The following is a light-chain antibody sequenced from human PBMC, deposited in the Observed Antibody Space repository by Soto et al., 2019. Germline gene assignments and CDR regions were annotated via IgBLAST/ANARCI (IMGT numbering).Light chain of an antibody. CDR3: QQRSNWPRT. Sequence: EIVLTQSPGNLSLSPWERATLSXXXSQSVSSSYLAWYQQKPGQAPRLLIYDASNRATGIPARFSGSGSGTDFTLTISSLEPEDFAVYYCQQRSNWPRTFGQGTKVDVK. CDR2: DAS. CDR1: QSVSSSY. V-gene: IGKV3D-20*02. J-gene: IGKJ1*01.